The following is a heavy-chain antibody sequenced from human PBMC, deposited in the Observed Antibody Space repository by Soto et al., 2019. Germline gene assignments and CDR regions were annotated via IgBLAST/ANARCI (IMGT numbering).Heavy chain of an antibody. V-gene: IGHV4-59*01. Sequence: SETLSLTCTVSGGSISSNYWTWIRQPPEKGLEWIGYVCNSGSTNYNPSLKSRVTISEDTSKGQFYMKVNSMTSADTAVYYCARYRREAVAGYTLDNWGQGILVTVSS. CDR1: GGSISSNY. J-gene: IGHJ4*02. CDR2: VCNSGST. CDR3: ARYRREAVAGYTLDN. D-gene: IGHD6-13*01.